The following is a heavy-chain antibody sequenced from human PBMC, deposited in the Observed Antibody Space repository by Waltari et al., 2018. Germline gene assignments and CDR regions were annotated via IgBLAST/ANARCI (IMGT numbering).Heavy chain of an antibody. CDR3: AREPLSHGIDY. CDR2: ISSRGSTI. J-gene: IGHJ4*02. CDR1: GHTFSSYE. V-gene: IGHV3-48*03. Sequence: EVQLVESGGCLVQPGGSLRLSCAASGHTFSSYEMNWVRQAPGEGLEWVSYISSRGSTIYYADSVKGRFTISRDNAKNSLYLQMNSLRAEDTAVYYCAREPLSHGIDYWGQGTLVTVSS.